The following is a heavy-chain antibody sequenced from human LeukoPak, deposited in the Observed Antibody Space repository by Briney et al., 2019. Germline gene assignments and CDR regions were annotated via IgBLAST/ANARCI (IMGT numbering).Heavy chain of an antibody. J-gene: IGHJ4*02. V-gene: IGHV4-34*01. CDR3: ARGGPYYYGSGSYYKLGY. CDR1: GGSFSGYY. CDR2: INHSGST. D-gene: IGHD3-10*01. Sequence: PSETLSLTCAVYGGSFSGYYWSWIRQPPGKGLGWIGEINHSGSTNYNPSLKSRVTISVDTSKNQFSLKLSSVTAADTAVYYCARGGPYYYGSGSYYKLGYWGQGTLVTVSS.